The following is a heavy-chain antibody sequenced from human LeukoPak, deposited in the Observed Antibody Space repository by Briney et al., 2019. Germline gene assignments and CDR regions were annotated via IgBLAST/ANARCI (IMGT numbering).Heavy chain of an antibody. V-gene: IGHV1-69*04. CDR3: ARLAAAGTGPYYYYGMDV. Sequence: SVKVSCKASGGTFSSYAISWVRQAPGQGLEWMGRIIPILGIANYAQKFQGRVTITADKSTSTAYMELSSLRSEDTAVYYCARLAAAGTGPYYYYGMDVWGQGTTVTVSS. CDR1: GGTFSSYA. J-gene: IGHJ6*02. D-gene: IGHD6-13*01. CDR2: IIPILGIA.